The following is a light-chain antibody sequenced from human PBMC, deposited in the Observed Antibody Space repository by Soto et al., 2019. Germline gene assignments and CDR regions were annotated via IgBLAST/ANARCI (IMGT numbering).Light chain of an antibody. CDR2: DST. J-gene: IGKJ5*01. CDR3: QQRNVWPPIT. V-gene: IGKV3-11*01. CDR1: QSIHTS. Sequence: VLTQSPATLSLSPGERATLSCRASQSIHTSLAWYQQKPGQPPRLVVYDSTIRANGVPDRFGGSRSGTEFTLTINNLEPDDFAVYYSQQRNVWPPITFGQGTRLEI.